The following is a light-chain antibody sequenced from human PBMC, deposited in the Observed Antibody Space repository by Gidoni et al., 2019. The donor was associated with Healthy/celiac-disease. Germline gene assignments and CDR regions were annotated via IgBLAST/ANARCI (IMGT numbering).Light chain of an antibody. Sequence: SYVLTQPPSVSVAPGKTARITCGGNNIGSESVHWYQQKPGQAPVLVIYYDSDRHSGIPERFSCSDSGNTATLTISRVEAGDEADYYCQVWDSSSDHPQVFGGGTKLTVL. CDR2: YDS. J-gene: IGLJ3*02. CDR1: NIGSES. V-gene: IGLV3-21*04. CDR3: QVWDSSSDHPQV.